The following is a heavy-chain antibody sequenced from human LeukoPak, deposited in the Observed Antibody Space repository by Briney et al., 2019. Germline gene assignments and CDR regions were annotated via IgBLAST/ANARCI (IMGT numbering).Heavy chain of an antibody. Sequence: SVKVSCKASGGTFSSYAISWVRQAPGQGLEWMGRIIPILGIANYAQKFQGRVTITADKSTSTAYMELSSLRSEDTAVYYCASEEGSGWPGDAFDIWGQGTMVTVSS. D-gene: IGHD6-19*01. V-gene: IGHV1-69*04. J-gene: IGHJ3*02. CDR1: GGTFSSYA. CDR2: IIPILGIA. CDR3: ASEEGSGWPGDAFDI.